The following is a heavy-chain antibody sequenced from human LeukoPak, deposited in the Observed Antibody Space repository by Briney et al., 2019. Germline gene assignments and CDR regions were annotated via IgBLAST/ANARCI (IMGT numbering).Heavy chain of an antibody. CDR3: AVYKWNGSFDS. V-gene: IGHV4-4*07. CDR2: YTSGST. Sequence: SETLSLTCTVSGDSISSYYWSWIRQPAGKGLEWIGRYTSGSTNYNPSLQSRVTMSVDTSKNQLSLKMRSVTAADTAVYCCAVYKWNGSFDSWGQGTLVTVSS. CDR1: GDSISSYY. D-gene: IGHD1-20*01. J-gene: IGHJ4*02.